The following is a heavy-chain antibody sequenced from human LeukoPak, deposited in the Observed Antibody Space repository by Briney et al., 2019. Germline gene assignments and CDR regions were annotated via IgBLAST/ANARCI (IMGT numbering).Heavy chain of an antibody. J-gene: IGHJ2*01. CDR1: GYTLTGFD. D-gene: IGHD1-26*01. V-gene: IGHV1-2*02. CDR2: INPNSGGT. CDR3: ARDWEGVGEYWYLDL. Sequence: ASVKVSSKASGYTLTGFDMNWVPQAPGQGLEWMGWINPNSGGTNYAQKFQGRVTMTRDTSISTPYMELSRVRSDDTAVYYCARDWEGVGEYWYLDLLVRGTLVTVSS.